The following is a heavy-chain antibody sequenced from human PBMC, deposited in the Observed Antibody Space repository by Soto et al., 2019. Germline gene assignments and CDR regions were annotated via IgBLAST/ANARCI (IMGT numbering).Heavy chain of an antibody. Sequence: ASVKASCKASGYTFTSYGISWVLQAPGQGLEWMGWISAKTADTNYAQRLQGRVTMTKDTSTSTAYMELRSLRSDDTAVFYCARDRPTVTSSYYYYGLDVWGQGTTVTVAS. CDR1: GYTFTSYG. D-gene: IGHD4-17*01. CDR3: ARDRPTVTSSYYYYGLDV. V-gene: IGHV1-18*04. J-gene: IGHJ6*01. CDR2: ISAKTADT.